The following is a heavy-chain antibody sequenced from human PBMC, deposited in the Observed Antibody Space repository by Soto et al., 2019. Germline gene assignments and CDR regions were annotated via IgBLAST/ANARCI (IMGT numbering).Heavy chain of an antibody. J-gene: IGHJ4*02. CDR1: GYTFSGYY. D-gene: IGHD6-19*01. CDR2: INPASGAT. V-gene: IGHV1-2*02. CDR3: ARVRGAVGSGWCHEN. Sequence: QVQLLQSGAEVKKPGASLRVSCKTSGYTFSGYYIHWVRQARGRGLEWRGCINPASGATKYAQKFRGRVCMTRVTSISTAYMELSRLRSDDTAMYYRARVRGAVGSGWCHENWGRGALITVS.